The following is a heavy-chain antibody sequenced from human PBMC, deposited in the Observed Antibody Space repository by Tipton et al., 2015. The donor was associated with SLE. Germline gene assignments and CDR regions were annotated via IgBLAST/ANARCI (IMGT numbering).Heavy chain of an antibody. CDR3: ARGGEPVAGTSYFQH. Sequence: TLSLTCTVSGGSISSSSYYWGWIRQPPGKGLEWIGSIYYSGSTYYNPSLKSRDTISVDTSKNQFSLKLSSVTAADTAVYYCARGGEPVAGTSYFQHWGQGTLVTVSS. CDR1: GGSISSSSYY. CDR2: IYYSGST. J-gene: IGHJ1*01. V-gene: IGHV4-39*07. D-gene: IGHD6-19*01.